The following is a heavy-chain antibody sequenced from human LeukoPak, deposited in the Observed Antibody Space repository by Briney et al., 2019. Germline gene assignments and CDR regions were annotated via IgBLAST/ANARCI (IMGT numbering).Heavy chain of an antibody. CDR1: GFTFSSYW. V-gene: IGHV3-74*01. CDR3: ARGIGLQLYYYMDV. CDR2: INSDGSST. J-gene: IGHJ6*03. D-gene: IGHD1-1*01. Sequence: GGSLRLSCAASGFTFSSYWMHWVRQAPGKGLVWVSRINSDGSSTSYADSVKGRFTISRDNAKNTLYLQMNSLRAEDTALYYCARGIGLQLYYYMDVWGKGTTVTVSS.